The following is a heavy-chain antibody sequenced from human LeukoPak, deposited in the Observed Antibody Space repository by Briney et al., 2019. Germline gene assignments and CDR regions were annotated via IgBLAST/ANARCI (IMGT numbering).Heavy chain of an antibody. J-gene: IGHJ4*02. Sequence: ASVKVSCKASGYAFTTYDISWVRQAPGQGLEWMGWINAYNGNTNYAQNLQGRVTMTTDTSTSTAYMELRSLRSDDAAVYFCAREESYYDTTGYSFDYWGQGTLVTVSS. V-gene: IGHV1-18*01. D-gene: IGHD3-22*01. CDR1: GYAFTTYD. CDR3: AREESYYDTTGYSFDY. CDR2: INAYNGNT.